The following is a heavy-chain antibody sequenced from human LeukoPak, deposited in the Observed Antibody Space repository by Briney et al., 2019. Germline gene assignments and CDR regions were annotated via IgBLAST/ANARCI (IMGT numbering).Heavy chain of an antibody. CDR3: ARDRPYSSSSWWYFDL. D-gene: IGHD6-6*01. CDR2: IIPIFGTA. V-gene: IGHV1-69*05. J-gene: IGHJ2*01. Sequence: SVKVSRKASGGTFSSYAISWVRQAPGQGLEWMGGIIPIFGTANYAQKFQGRVTITTDESTSTAYMELSSLRSEDTAVYYCARDRPYSSSSWWYFDLWGRGTLVTVSS. CDR1: GGTFSSYA.